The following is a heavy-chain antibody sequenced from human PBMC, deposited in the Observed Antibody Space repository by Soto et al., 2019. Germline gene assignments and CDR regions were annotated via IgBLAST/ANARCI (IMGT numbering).Heavy chain of an antibody. J-gene: IGHJ4*02. D-gene: IGHD5-12*01. Sequence: GGSLRLSCAASGFTFSNAWMNWVRQAPGKGLEWVGRIKSKTDGGTTDYAAPVKGRFTISRDDSKNTLYLQMNSLKTEDTAVYYCTTEDPIIVATLDYWGQGTLVTVSS. V-gene: IGHV3-15*07. CDR2: IKSKTDGGTT. CDR3: TTEDPIIVATLDY. CDR1: GFTFSNAW.